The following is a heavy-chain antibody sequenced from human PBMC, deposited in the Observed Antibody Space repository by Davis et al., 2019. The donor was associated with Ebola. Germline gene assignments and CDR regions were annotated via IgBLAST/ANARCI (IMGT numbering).Heavy chain of an antibody. V-gene: IGHV1-18*01. Sequence: SVTVSRLASLYTPTRYRISPVRPLPRPASEWLGWIGIDNGKTHSAQKFQGRVSLTTDTTSTAYMELRSLRTDDTAVYYWARDPLYSSSWYGWIDPWGQGTLITVSS. CDR3: ARDPLYSSSWYGWIDP. D-gene: IGHD6-13*01. J-gene: IGHJ5*02. CDR1: LYTPTRYR. CDR2: IGIDNGKT.